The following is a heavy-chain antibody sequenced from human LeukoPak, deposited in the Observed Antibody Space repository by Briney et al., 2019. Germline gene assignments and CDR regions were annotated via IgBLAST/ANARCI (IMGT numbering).Heavy chain of an antibody. CDR2: ISNSGSTI. Sequence: HPGGSLRLSCAAPGFTFGDYYMSWIRQAPGKGLEWVSYISNSGSTIFYADSVKGRFTISRDNGKNSLYLQMNSLRAEDTAVYYCARVRVGATKDYWGQGTLVTVSS. CDR3: ARVRVGATKDY. J-gene: IGHJ4*02. V-gene: IGHV3-11*01. D-gene: IGHD1-26*01. CDR1: GFTFGDYY.